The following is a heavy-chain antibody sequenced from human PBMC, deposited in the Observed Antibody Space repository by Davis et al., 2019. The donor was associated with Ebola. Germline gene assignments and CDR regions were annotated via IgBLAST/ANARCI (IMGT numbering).Heavy chain of an antibody. CDR2: IKKDGSEI. CDR1: GFTFSSDW. CDR3: AGENNWSFDQ. J-gene: IGHJ4*02. V-gene: IGHV3-7*03. Sequence: PGGSLRLSCAASGFTFSSDWMNWVRQAPGKGLEWVASIKKDGSEIFYVDSVKDRFTISRDNAKTSLYLQMNSLRADDPAVYYCAGENNWSFDQWGQGTLVTVSS. D-gene: IGHD5-24*01.